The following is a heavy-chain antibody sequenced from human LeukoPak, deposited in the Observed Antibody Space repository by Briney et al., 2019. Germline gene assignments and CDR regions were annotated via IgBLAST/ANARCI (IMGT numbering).Heavy chain of an antibody. CDR3: TRRVSATRWSDP. Sequence: GGSLRLSCAASGFTLSSHWMHWVRHAPGKGLVWVSRINSDGSTTNYADSVKGRFTISRDNGENTLYLQMNSLRVEDTAVYYCTRRVSATRWSDPWGQGTLVTVSS. D-gene: IGHD2-15*01. CDR1: GFTLSSHW. J-gene: IGHJ5*02. CDR2: INSDGSTT. V-gene: IGHV3-74*01.